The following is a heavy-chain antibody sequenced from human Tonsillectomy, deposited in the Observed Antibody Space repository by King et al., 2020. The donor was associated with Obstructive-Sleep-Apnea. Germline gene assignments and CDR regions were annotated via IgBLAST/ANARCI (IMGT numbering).Heavy chain of an antibody. CDR2: IIPPLGIT. D-gene: IGHD2-21*01. V-gene: IGHV1-69*09. Sequence: VQLVQSGAEVKKPGSSVKVSCKASGGTFSSYGISWVRQAPGQGLEWMGAIIPPLGITNYAQKFQGRVTITADKSTSTAYMELSSLRSEDTAVYYCAGVVYSEVQNYYYGMDVWGQGATVTVSS. J-gene: IGHJ6*02. CDR3: AGVVYSEVQNYYYGMDV. CDR1: GGTFSSYG.